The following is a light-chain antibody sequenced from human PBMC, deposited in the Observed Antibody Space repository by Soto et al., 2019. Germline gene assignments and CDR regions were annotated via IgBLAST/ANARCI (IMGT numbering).Light chain of an antibody. J-gene: IGKJ4*01. CDR2: GAS. CDR1: QNVSSSY. CDR3: QQYGSSPLT. Sequence: EIVLTQSPGTLSLSPGERATLSCRASQNVSSSYLAWYQQKPGQAPRLLIYGASSRATGIPDRFSGSGSGTDCTLTSSRLEPEDFAVYYWQQYGSSPLTFGGGTKVEIK. V-gene: IGKV3-20*01.